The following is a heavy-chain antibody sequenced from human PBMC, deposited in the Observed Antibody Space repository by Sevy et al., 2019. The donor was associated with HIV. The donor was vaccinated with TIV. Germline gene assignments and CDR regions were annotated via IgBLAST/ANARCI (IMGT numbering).Heavy chain of an antibody. CDR2: IFSDGST. V-gene: IGHV3-53*01. D-gene: IGHD2-8*01. CDR3: VRNGPAYY. CDR1: EFTVSSNY. J-gene: IGHJ4*02. Sequence: GGSLRLSCVASEFTVSSNYMSWVRQAPGKGLEWVSDIFSDGSTYYADSVKGRFTISRDNSKNTLYLQMDSLRAEDTAVYYCVRNGPAYYWGQGTLVTVSS.